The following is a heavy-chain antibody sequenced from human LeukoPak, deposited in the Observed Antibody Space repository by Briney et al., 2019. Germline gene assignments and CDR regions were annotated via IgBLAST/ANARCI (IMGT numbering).Heavy chain of an antibody. CDR1: GFTFSDYY. J-gene: IGHJ4*02. V-gene: IGHV3-11*01. D-gene: IGHD5-18*01. CDR2: ISSSGSTI. CDR3: AGRDTAMAKYY. Sequence: GGPLRLSCAASGFTFSDYYMSWIRQAPGKGLEWVSYISSSGSTIYYADSVKGRFTISRDNAKNSLYLQMNSLRAEDTAVYYCAGRDTAMAKYYWGQGTLVTVSS.